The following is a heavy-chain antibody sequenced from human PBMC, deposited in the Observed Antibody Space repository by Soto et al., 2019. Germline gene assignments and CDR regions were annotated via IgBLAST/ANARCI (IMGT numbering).Heavy chain of an antibody. CDR2: IYYLGST. Sequence: SETLSLTCTVSGGSISSSSSYWGWIRQPPGKGLEWVGCIYYLGSTYYNPSLRSRVTISVDTSKNQFSLKLSSVTAADTAVYYCARDGGGAFDIWGQGTMVTVSS. V-gene: IGHV4-39*07. J-gene: IGHJ3*02. CDR3: ARDGGGAFDI. CDR1: GGSISSSSSY. D-gene: IGHD3-16*01.